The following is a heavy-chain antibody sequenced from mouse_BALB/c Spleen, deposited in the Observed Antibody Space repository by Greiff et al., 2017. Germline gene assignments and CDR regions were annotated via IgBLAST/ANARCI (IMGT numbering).Heavy chain of an antibody. V-gene: IGHV5-6*01. CDR1: GFTFSSYG. CDR2: ISSGGSYT. D-gene: IGHD2-2*01. Sequence: VQLQQSGGDLVKPGGSLKLSCAASGFTFSSYGMSWVRQTPDKRLEWVATISSGGSYTYYPDSVKGRFTISRDNAKNTLYLQMSSLKSEDTAMYYCARQEDYGYDAWFAYWGQGTLVTVSA. CDR3: ARQEDYGYDAWFAY. J-gene: IGHJ3*01.